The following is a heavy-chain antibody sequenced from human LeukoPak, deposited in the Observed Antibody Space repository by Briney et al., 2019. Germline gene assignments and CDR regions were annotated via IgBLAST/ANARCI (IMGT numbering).Heavy chain of an antibody. CDR3: ARDRGDLKRITMIVVVRAGMDV. V-gene: IGHV3-30-3*01. Sequence: PGRSLRLSCAASGFTFSSYAMHWVRQAPGKGLEWVAVISYDGSNKYYADSVKGRFTISRDNSKNTLYLQMNSLRAEDTAVYYCARDRGDLKRITMIVVVRAGMDVWGQGTTVTVSS. CDR1: GFTFSSYA. CDR2: ISYDGSNK. J-gene: IGHJ6*02. D-gene: IGHD3-22*01.